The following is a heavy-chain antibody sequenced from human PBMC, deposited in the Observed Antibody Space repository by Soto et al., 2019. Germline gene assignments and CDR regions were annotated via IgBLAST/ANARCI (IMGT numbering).Heavy chain of an antibody. V-gene: IGHV3-23*01. CDR2: ISGSGGST. CDR3: AGITIFGVVIISVRGSMDV. J-gene: IGHJ6*03. Sequence: GGSLRLSCAASGFTFSSYAMSWVRQAPGKGLEWVSAISGSGGSTYYADSVKGRFTISRDNSKNTLYLQMNSLRAEDTAVYYCAGITIFGVVIISVRGSMDVWGKGTTVTVSS. CDR1: GFTFSSYA. D-gene: IGHD3-3*01.